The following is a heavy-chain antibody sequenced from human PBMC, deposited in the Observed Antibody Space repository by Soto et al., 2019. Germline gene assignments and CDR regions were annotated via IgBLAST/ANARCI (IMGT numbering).Heavy chain of an antibody. V-gene: IGHV4-31*01. CDR2: IYHSGST. CDR1: GGSIDSGTYY. D-gene: IGHD3-10*01. CDR3: ARGKTVVRWALIFDY. Sequence: SETLSLTCTVSGGSIDSGTYYWSWIRQRPGKGLEWIGYIYHSGSTYYNPSLKTLFTISVDTSKNQFFLKLNSVTAADTAVYYCARGKTVVRWALIFDYWGQGTPVTVSS. J-gene: IGHJ4*02.